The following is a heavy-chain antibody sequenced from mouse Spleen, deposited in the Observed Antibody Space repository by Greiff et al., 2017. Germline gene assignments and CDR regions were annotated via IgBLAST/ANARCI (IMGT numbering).Heavy chain of an antibody. Sequence: QVQLKETGPGLVAPSQSLSITCTVSGFSLTSYGVHWVRQPPGKGLEWLVVIWSDGSTNYNSALKSRLSISKDNSKSQVFLKMNSLQTDDTAMYYCARHGDYDDGYAMDYWGQGTSVTVSS. D-gene: IGHD2-4*01. J-gene: IGHJ4*01. CDR2: IWSDGST. CDR1: GFSLTSYG. CDR3: ARHGDYDDGYAMDY. V-gene: IGHV2-6-1*01.